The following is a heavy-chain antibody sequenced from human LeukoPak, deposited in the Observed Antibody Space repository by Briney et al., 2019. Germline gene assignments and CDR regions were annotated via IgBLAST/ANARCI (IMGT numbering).Heavy chain of an antibody. Sequence: ASAKVSCKASGYTFTGYYMHWVRQAPGQGLEWMGWINPNSGGTNYAQKFQGRVTMTRDTSISTAYVELSRLRSDDTAVYYCAGALYSSGWYGPYYYYYGMDVWGQGTTVTVSS. J-gene: IGHJ6*02. CDR2: INPNSGGT. V-gene: IGHV1-2*02. D-gene: IGHD6-19*01. CDR1: GYTFTGYY. CDR3: AGALYSSGWYGPYYYYYGMDV.